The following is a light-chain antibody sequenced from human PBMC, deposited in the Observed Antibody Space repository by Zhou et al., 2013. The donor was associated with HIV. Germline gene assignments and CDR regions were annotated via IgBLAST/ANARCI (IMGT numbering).Light chain of an antibody. CDR3: QQSYTIPYT. CDR2: AAS. J-gene: IGKJ2*01. V-gene: IGKV1-39*01. Sequence: DIQMTQSPSSLSASVGDRVTITCQASQDISNYLNWYQQKPGKAPKLLIYAASSLQSGVPSRFSGSGSGADFTLTISSLQPEDFATYYCQQSYTIPYTFGQGTKLEIK. CDR1: QDISNY.